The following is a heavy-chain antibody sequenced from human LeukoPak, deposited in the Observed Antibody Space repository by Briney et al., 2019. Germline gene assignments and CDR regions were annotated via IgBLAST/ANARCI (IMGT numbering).Heavy chain of an antibody. CDR3: ARGLNYFDWLLPDY. CDR1: GYTFTGYY. J-gene: IGHJ4*02. Sequence: ASVKVSCKASGYTFTGYYMHWVRQAPGQGLEWMGRIIPIFGTANYAQKFQGRVTITTDESTSTAYMELSSLRSEDTAVYYCARGLNYFDWLLPDYWGQGTLVTVSS. D-gene: IGHD3-9*01. CDR2: IIPIFGTA. V-gene: IGHV1-69*05.